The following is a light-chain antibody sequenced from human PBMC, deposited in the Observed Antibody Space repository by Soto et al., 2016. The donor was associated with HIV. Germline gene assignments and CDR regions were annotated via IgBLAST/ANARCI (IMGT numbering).Light chain of an antibody. Sequence: SYELTQPPSVSVAPGKTARITCGGNNIGSKSVHWYQQKPGQAPVLVVYDDGDRPSGIPERFSGSNSGNTATLTISRVEAGDEADYYCQVWDSSSDHPNWVFGGGTKLTVL. V-gene: IGLV3-21*03. CDR1: NIGSKS. CDR3: QVWDSSSDHPNWV. CDR2: DDG. J-gene: IGLJ3*02.